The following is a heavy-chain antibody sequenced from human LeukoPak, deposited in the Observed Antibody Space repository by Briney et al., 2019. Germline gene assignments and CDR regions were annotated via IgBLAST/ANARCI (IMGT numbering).Heavy chain of an antibody. CDR2: IYYTGST. CDR3: ARDGIGAGWYFDL. D-gene: IGHD1-26*01. J-gene: IGHJ2*01. V-gene: IGHV4-4*07. CDR1: GGSISSYY. Sequence: SETLSLTCTVSGGSISSYYWSWIRQPAGKGLEWLGRIYYTGSTNYSPSLKSRVTMSVDTSKNQFSLKLSSVTAADTAVYYCARDGIGAGWYFDLWGRGTLVTASS.